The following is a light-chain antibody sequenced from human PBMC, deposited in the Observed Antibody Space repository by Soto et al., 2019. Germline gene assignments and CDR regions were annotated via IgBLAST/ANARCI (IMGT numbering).Light chain of an antibody. CDR1: SSDIGAYGY. Sequence: QSVLTQPASVSGSPGQSITISCTGTSSDIGAYGYVSWYQHFPGKAPKLIIYDVINRPSGVPHRFSGSKSANTASLTISGLQAEDEANYYCSSYTRSRTVVFGGGTKLTVL. J-gene: IGLJ3*02. V-gene: IGLV2-14*03. CDR3: SSYTRSRTVV. CDR2: DVI.